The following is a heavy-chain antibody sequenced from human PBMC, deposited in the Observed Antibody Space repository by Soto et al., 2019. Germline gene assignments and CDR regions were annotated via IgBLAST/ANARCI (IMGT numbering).Heavy chain of an antibody. Sequence: PPETLSLTCPVSGASISSSYWSWIRHSTGKGLDWIGYVYYSGSTNYNPSLQIRVTISVDTSKNQFYLKLSSFTAADTAVYYCARGYYDSGGQCNTFDIATQGTMVTVSS. D-gene: IGHD3-22*01. V-gene: IGHV4-59*01. CDR1: GASISSSY. CDR3: ARGYYDSGGQCNTFDI. J-gene: IGHJ3*02. CDR2: VYYSGST.